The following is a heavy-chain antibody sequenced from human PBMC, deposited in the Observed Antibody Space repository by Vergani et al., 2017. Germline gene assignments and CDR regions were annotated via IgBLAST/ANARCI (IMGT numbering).Heavy chain of an antibody. V-gene: IGHV3-7*04. J-gene: IGHJ3*02. CDR2: IKQDGSEK. CDR1: GFTFSSYW. D-gene: IGHD3-10*01. Sequence: EVQLLESGGGLVQPGGSLRLSCAASGFTFSSYWMSWVRQAPGKGLEWVGNIKQDGSEKYYVDSVKGRFTISRDNAKNSLYLQMNILRAEDTAVYYCARVMVRGVIISRDAFDIWGQGTMVTVSS. CDR3: ARVMVRGVIISRDAFDI.